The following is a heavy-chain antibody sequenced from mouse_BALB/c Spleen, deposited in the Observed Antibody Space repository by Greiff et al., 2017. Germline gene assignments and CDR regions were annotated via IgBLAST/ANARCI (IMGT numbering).Heavy chain of an antibody. Sequence: QVQLQQSGAELVRPGSSVKISCKASGYAFSSYWMNWVKQRPGQGLEWIGQIYPGDGDTNYNGKFKGKATLTADKSSSTAYMQLSSLTSEDSAVYFCARDYGSRGAWFAYWGQGTLVTVSA. CDR2: IYPGDGDT. CDR1: GYAFSSYW. V-gene: IGHV1-80*01. CDR3: ARDYGSRGAWFAY. D-gene: IGHD1-1*01. J-gene: IGHJ3*01.